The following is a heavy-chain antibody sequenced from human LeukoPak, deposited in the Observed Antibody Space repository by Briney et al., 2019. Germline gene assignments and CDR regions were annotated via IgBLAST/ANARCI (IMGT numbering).Heavy chain of an antibody. CDR3: ARGPNFGSRVDYFDY. V-gene: IGHV3-7*01. CDR2: IKQDGSEE. J-gene: IGHJ4*02. D-gene: IGHD5-12*01. CDR1: GFILRSHW. Sequence: GGSLRLSCAASGFILRSHWMSWVRQAPGRGLEWVAHIKQDGSEEQYVDSVEGRFILSRDDAKNSVYLQMNSLRVDDTAVYYCARGPNFGSRVDYFDYWGQGTPVTVSS.